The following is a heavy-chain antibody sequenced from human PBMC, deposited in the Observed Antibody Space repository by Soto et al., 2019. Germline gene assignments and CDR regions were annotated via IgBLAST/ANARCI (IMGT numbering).Heavy chain of an antibody. J-gene: IGHJ4*02. D-gene: IGHD2-15*01. CDR3: FSGMLRRPTPFAY. CDR1: GFTFSSYW. V-gene: IGHV3-74*01. Sequence: EVQLVASGGGLVQPGGSLRLSWAASGFTFSSYWMHWVRQAPGKGLVWVSRINSDGSSTRSADSVKGRFTISRDNAKNTLYLQMNSRKAEDTAVYDCFSGMLRRPTPFAYWGQGTLVTVAS. CDR2: INSDGSST.